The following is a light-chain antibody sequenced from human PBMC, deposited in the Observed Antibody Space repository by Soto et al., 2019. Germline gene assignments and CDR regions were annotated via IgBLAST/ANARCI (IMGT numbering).Light chain of an antibody. CDR1: SSDVGGYNY. J-gene: IGLJ2*01. Sequence: QSALTQPASVSGSPGQSITISCTGTSSDVGGYNYVSWYQQHPGKAPKLMIYDVSNRPSGVSNRFSGSKSGNTASLTISGLQAEDEADYYCSSYTSSSDVVFGGGTKHTVL. CDR2: DVS. V-gene: IGLV2-14*01. CDR3: SSYTSSSDVV.